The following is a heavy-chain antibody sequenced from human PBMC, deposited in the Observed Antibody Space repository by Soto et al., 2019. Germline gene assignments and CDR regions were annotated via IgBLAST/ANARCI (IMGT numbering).Heavy chain of an antibody. CDR3: ARPFGSSYVMDV. V-gene: IGHV5-51*01. J-gene: IGHJ6*02. D-gene: IGHD6-6*01. Sequence: GESLKSSCKASGYLFPTYWIGWVRQVPGQGLEWMGVIFPADSDTRYSPSFQGQVTISVDKTINTAYLQWSSLKASDTAMYYCARPFGSSYVMDVWGQGTTVTVSS. CDR1: GYLFPTYW. CDR2: IFPADSDT.